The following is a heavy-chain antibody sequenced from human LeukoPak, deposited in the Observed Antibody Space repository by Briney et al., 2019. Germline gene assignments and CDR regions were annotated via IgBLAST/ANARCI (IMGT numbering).Heavy chain of an antibody. V-gene: IGHV3-21*01. D-gene: IGHD4/OR15-4a*01. J-gene: IGHJ4*02. Sequence: GGSLRLSWAASGFTFSTYTMNWVRQAPGKGLEWVSSISSGSTYVYYADSVKGRFTISRDNAKNSLYPQMNSLRAEDTAVYYCARDEVYGEQYYFDYWGQGTLVTVSS. CDR3: ARDEVYGEQYYFDY. CDR2: ISSGSTYV. CDR1: GFTFSTYT.